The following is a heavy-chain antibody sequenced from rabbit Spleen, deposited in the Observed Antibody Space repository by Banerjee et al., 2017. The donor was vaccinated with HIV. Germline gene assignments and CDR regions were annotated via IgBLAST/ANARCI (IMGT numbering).Heavy chain of an antibody. Sequence: QEQLVESGGDLVQPGGSLTLTCTVSGFSFSSRYYMCWVRQAPGKGLEWIGCMDTGSGGTDYAIWAKGRFTISKTSSTTVTLQMTSLTAADTATYFCARGTFVSGAVGNGFNPWGPGTLVTVS. V-gene: IGHV1S45*01. CDR1: GFSFSSRYY. CDR3: ARGTFVSGAVGNGFNP. J-gene: IGHJ2*01. D-gene: IGHD1-1*01. CDR2: MDTGSGGT.